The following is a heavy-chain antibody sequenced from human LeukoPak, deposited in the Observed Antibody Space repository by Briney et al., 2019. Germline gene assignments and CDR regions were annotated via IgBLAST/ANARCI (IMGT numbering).Heavy chain of an antibody. V-gene: IGHV3-15*01. J-gene: IGHJ4*02. CDR2: IKGKPDGGTT. CDR3: TTDRGIXXLPLFDY. Sequence: LSCAASGFIFRXXXXXWVXXXPXXXLXXVXXIKGKPDGGTTGYTAPVRGRFTISRDDSKNTVYLQMDSLKIEDTAVYYCTTDRGIXXLPLFDYWGQGTLVTVSS. CDR1: GFIFRXXX. D-gene: IGHD2/OR15-2a*01.